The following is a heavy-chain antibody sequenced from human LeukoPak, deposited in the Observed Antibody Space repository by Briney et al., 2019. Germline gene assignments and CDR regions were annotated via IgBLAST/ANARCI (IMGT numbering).Heavy chain of an antibody. CDR1: GYSISTGYY. Sequence: SEALSLTCTVTGYSISTGYYWGWIRQTPGKGLEWIGSLYHSGSRYYNPSLKSRVTISVDTSKSEFSLKLNSVTAADSGVYYCARFNPESDFWGHGTRVTVSS. CDR3: ARFNPESDF. CDR2: LYHSGSR. J-gene: IGHJ5*01. V-gene: IGHV4-38-2*02.